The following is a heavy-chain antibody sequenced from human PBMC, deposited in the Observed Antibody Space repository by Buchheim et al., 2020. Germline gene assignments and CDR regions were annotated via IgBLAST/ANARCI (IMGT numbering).Heavy chain of an antibody. CDR1: GFTFSSYG. CDR2: ISYDGSNK. V-gene: IGHV3-30*18. CDR3: AKSGRIPGYSSGWYGSLHDY. J-gene: IGHJ4*02. D-gene: IGHD6-19*01. Sequence: QVQLVESGGGVVQPGRSLRLSCAASGFTFSSYGMHWVRQAPGKGLEWVAVISYDGSNKYYADSVKGRFTISRDYSKNTLYLQMNSLRAEDTAVYYCAKSGRIPGYSSGWYGSLHDYWGQGTL.